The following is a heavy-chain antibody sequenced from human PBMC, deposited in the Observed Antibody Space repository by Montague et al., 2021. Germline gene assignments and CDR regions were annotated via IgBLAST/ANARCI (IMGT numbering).Heavy chain of an antibody. CDR2: IYNSGRT. CDR1: GGSISSYY. V-gene: IGHV4-59*01. D-gene: IGHD6-19*01. J-gene: IGHJ6*02. Sequence: SETLSLTCTVSGGSISSYYWSWIRQRQGKGLEWIGYIYNSGRTNYNPSLKSRVPISVDTSKNQFSLRLSSVTAADTAVYYCAGGVYSSGWSGYGMDVWGQGTTVTVSS. CDR3: AGGVYSSGWSGYGMDV.